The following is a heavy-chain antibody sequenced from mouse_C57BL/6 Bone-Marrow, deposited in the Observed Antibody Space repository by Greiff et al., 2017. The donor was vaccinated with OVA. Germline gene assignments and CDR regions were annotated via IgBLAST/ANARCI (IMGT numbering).Heavy chain of an antibody. D-gene: IGHD1-1*01. CDR3: TRYYGSSYGGYFDV. CDR2: IYPGNSDT. J-gene: IGHJ1*03. Sequence: EVQLQQSGTVLARPGASVKMSCKTSGYTFTSYWMHWVKQRPGQGLEWIGAIYPGNSDTSYNQKFTGKAKLTAVTSASTAYMELSSLTNEDSAVYYCTRYYGSSYGGYFDVWGTGTTVTVSS. V-gene: IGHV1-5*01. CDR1: GYTFTSYW.